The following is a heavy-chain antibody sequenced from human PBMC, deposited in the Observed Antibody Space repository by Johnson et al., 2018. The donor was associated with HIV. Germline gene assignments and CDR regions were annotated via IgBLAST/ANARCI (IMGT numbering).Heavy chain of an antibody. D-gene: IGHD3-9*01. Sequence: QVQLVESGGGLVQPGRPLRLSCAASGFIFSGFGLHWVRQAPGKGLEWLASISYDGGNKYYADSVRGRITISRDNTKNMVYLQMNSLRPEDTAVYYCARERFSDMLTGYHAFDVWGQGTMVTVSS. J-gene: IGHJ3*01. CDR1: GFIFSGFG. V-gene: IGHV3-30*03. CDR2: ISYDGGNK. CDR3: ARERFSDMLTGYHAFDV.